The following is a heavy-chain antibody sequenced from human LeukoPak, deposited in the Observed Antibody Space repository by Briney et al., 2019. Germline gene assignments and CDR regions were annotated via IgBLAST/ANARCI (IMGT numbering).Heavy chain of an antibody. V-gene: IGHV3-21*01. Sequence: GGSLRLSCAASGFTLSSYSMNWVRQAPGKGLEWVSSISSSSNYIYYADSVKGRFTTSRDNAKNSLYLQMTSLRAEDTAVYYCARDPPYSSSLGLIDYWGQGTLVTVSS. D-gene: IGHD6-13*01. CDR2: ISSSSNYI. J-gene: IGHJ4*02. CDR3: ARDPPYSSSLGLIDY. CDR1: GFTLSSYS.